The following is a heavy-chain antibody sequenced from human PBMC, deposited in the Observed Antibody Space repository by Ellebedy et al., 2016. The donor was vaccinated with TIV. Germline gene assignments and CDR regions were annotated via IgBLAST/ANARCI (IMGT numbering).Heavy chain of an antibody. CDR2: ISGSGDST. D-gene: IGHD2-2*01. CDR3: ASSVPAAPWYFDL. Sequence: GGSLRLXXAASGFTFSSYAMGWVRQAPGKGLEWVSAISGSGDSTYYADSVKGRFTISRDNSKNTLYLQMNSLRAEDTAVYYCASSVPAAPWYFDLWGRGTLVTVSS. CDR1: GFTFSSYA. J-gene: IGHJ2*01. V-gene: IGHV3-23*01.